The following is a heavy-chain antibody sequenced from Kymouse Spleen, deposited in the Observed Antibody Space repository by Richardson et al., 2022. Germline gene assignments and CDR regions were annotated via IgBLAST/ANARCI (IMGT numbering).Heavy chain of an antibody. CDR1: GGSISSSSYY. CDR2: IYYSGST. V-gene: IGHV4-39*01. J-gene: IGHJ4*02. Sequence: QLQLQESGPGLVKPSETLSLTCTVSGGSISSSSYYWGWIRQPPGKGLEWIGSIYYSGSTYYNPSLKSRVTISVDTSKNQFSLKLSSVTAADTAVYYCARQTAVAGTTHFDYWGQGTLVTVSS. D-gene: IGHD6-19*01. CDR3: ARQTAVAGTTHFDY.